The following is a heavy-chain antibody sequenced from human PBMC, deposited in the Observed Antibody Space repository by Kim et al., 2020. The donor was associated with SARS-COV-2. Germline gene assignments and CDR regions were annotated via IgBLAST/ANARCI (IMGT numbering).Heavy chain of an antibody. CDR3: ARSYGSGSNWFDP. CDR2: IYPGDSDT. CDR1: GYSFTSYW. D-gene: IGHD3-10*01. V-gene: IGHV5-51*01. Sequence: GESLKISCKGSGYSFTSYWIGWVRQMPGKGLEWMGLIYPGDSDTRYSPSFQGQVTISADKSISTAYLQWSSLKASGTAMYYCARSYGSGSNWFDPWGQGTLVTVAS. J-gene: IGHJ5*02.